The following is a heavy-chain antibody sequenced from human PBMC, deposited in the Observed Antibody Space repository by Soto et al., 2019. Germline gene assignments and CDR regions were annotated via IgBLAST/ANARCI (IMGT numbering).Heavy chain of an antibody. CDR3: SRSLDS. V-gene: IGHV3-7*01. J-gene: IGHJ4*02. CDR1: GFTFSSFW. CDR2: INPDVSER. Sequence: GSLRLACPASGFTFSSFWMDWVRQAPGKGLEWVANINPDVSERHYVDSVKGRFTISRDNAKNSLYLQMSSLAAEDSALYYCSRSLDSWGQGTRVTVSS.